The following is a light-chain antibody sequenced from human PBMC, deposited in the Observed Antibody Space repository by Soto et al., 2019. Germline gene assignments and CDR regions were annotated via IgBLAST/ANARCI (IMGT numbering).Light chain of an antibody. J-gene: IGLJ1*01. CDR2: DVS. Sequence: LTQPPSVSGSPGQSVAISCTGTSSDVGGYNRVSWYQQAPGKAPKLLIYDVSNRPSGGSTRFSGSKSGNTASLTISGLQAEDEADYYCTSYASGSAYVFGPGTKLTVL. CDR1: SSDVGGYNR. CDR3: TSYASGSAYV. V-gene: IGLV2-18*02.